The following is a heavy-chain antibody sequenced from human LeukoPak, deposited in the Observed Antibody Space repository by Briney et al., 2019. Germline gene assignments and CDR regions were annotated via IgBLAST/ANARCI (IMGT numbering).Heavy chain of an antibody. Sequence: PSETLSLTCTVSGDSISSYYCSWIRQPPGKGLEWIGYIYYSGSTSYNPSLKSRVTISLDTSNNQFSLKLRSVTAADTAVYYCARVPYDILTGYPDYYMDVWGKGTTVTISS. V-gene: IGHV4-59*01. CDR2: IYYSGST. CDR1: GDSISSYY. J-gene: IGHJ6*03. D-gene: IGHD3-9*01. CDR3: ARVPYDILTGYPDYYMDV.